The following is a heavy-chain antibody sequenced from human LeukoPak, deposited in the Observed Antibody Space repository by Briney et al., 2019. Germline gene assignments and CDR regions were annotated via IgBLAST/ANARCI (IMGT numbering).Heavy chain of an antibody. CDR3: ARGRYSSTTYYFDY. D-gene: IGHD6-13*01. V-gene: IGHV3-7*03. Sequence: PGGSLRLSCAASGFTFNSYWMSWVRQAPEKGLEWVANIKKDGSEKYFLDSVKGRFTISRDNAKNSLYLQMSSLRAEDTAVYYCARGRYSSTTYYFDYWGQGTLVKVSS. CDR2: IKKDGSEK. CDR1: GFTFNSYW. J-gene: IGHJ4*02.